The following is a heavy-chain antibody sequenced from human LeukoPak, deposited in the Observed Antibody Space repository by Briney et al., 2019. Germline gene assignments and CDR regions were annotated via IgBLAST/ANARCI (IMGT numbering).Heavy chain of an antibody. CDR1: GYTFTSYG. J-gene: IGHJ5*02. CDR2: ISAYNGNT. Sequence: ASVDVSCKASGYTFTSYGISWVRQAPGQGLEWMGWISAYNGNTNYAQKLQGRVTMTTDTSTSTAYMELRSLRSDDTAVYYCARDFMVRGVGAYNWFDPWGQGTLVTVSS. V-gene: IGHV1-18*01. CDR3: ARDFMVRGVGAYNWFDP. D-gene: IGHD3-10*01.